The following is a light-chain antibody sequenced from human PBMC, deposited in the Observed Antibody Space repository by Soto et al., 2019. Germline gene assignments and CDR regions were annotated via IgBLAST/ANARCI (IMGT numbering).Light chain of an antibody. CDR2: GSF. CDR1: QSVTCKY. Sequence: EMGLTQSPVSLSLSRGETASLSCRARQSVTCKYLAWYQHKPARASRLLIYGSFIKAAGIPDRFSGRGSGTELTLTHNRLEHADVAVYYCQQYCSTPLTFGGGTKVAIK. V-gene: IGKV3-20*01. CDR3: QQYCSTPLT. J-gene: IGKJ4*01.